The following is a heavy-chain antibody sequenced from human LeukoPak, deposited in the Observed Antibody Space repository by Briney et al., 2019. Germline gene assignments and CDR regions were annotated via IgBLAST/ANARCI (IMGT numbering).Heavy chain of an antibody. CDR2: IYSGGIT. V-gene: IGHV4-4*07. CDR3: ARNPCCGGTCHHYFDY. D-gene: IGHD2-15*01. Sequence: PSETLSLTCTVSGGSISSFYWSWIRQPAGKGLEWIGRIYSGGITNYSPSLKSRVTMSVDTSNNQFPLKLTSMTAADTAVYYCARNPCCGGTCHHYFDYWGQGTLVTVSS. CDR1: GGSISSFY. J-gene: IGHJ4*02.